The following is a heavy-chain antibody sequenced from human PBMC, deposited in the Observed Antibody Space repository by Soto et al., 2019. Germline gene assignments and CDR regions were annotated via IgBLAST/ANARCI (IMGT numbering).Heavy chain of an antibody. V-gene: IGHV3-23*01. D-gene: IGHD2-2*03. CDR2: ISGSGGST. CDR1: GFTFSSYA. J-gene: IGHJ3*02. Sequence: GGSLRLSCVASGFTFSSYAMSWVRQAPGKGLEWVSAISGSGGSTYYADSVKGRFTISRDNSKNTLYLQMNSLRAEDTAVYYCARKAGYCSSTSCYLGAFDIWGQGTMVTV. CDR3: ARKAGYCSSTSCYLGAFDI.